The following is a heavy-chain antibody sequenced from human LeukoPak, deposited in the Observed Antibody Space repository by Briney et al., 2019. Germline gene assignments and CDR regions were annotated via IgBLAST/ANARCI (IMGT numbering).Heavy chain of an antibody. V-gene: IGHV3-23*01. CDR2: ISGSGGST. D-gene: IGHD3-22*01. CDR3: AKHYYDSSGYPYYFDY. Sequence: GGSLRLSCAASGFTFSSYTMNWVRQAPGKGLEWVSAISGSGGSTYYADSVKGRFTISRDNSKNTLYLQMNSLRAEDTAVYYCAKHYYDSSGYPYYFDYWGQGTLVTVSS. CDR1: GFTFSSYT. J-gene: IGHJ4*02.